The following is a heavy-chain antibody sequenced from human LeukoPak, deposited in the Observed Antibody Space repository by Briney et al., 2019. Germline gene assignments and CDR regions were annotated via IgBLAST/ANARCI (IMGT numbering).Heavy chain of an antibody. CDR3: ARAGYSRFLYYFDY. Sequence: PGGSLRLSCAASGFTFSNYAMSWVRQAPGKGLEWVSAISGSASSTYHADSVKGRFTISRDNAKNSLYLQMNSLRAEDTAVYYCARAGYSRFLYYFDYWGQGTLVTVSS. D-gene: IGHD5-18*01. CDR1: GFTFSNYA. J-gene: IGHJ4*02. CDR2: ISGSASST. V-gene: IGHV3-23*01.